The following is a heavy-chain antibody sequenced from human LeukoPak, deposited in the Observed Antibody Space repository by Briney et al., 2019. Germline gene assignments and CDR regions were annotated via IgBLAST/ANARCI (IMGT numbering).Heavy chain of an antibody. Sequence: SETLSLTCSVSGAFISSGDYYWSWIRQHPGKGLELIGFIFYTGSTDLNPSLKTRISISVDTSRNQFSLNLYSVTAADTAVYYCARARVVGTPRGVIAKSLDPWGQGTLVTVSS. CDR3: ARARVVGTPRGVIAKSLDP. D-gene: IGHD3-10*01. CDR2: IFYTGST. CDR1: GAFISSGDYY. J-gene: IGHJ5*02. V-gene: IGHV4-31*03.